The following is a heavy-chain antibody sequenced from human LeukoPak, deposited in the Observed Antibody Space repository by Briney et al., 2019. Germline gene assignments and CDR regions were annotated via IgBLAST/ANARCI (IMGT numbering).Heavy chain of an antibody. J-gene: IGHJ5*02. CDR3: AREVGVGYSSSSRYYNWFDP. Sequence: ASVKVSCKASGGTFSSYAISWVRQAPGQGLEWMGGIIPIFGTANYAQKFQGRVTITADKSTSTAYMELSSLRSEDTAVYYCAREVGVGYSSSSRYYNWFDPWGQGTLVTVSS. CDR1: GGTFSSYA. D-gene: IGHD6-6*01. V-gene: IGHV1-69*06. CDR2: IIPIFGTA.